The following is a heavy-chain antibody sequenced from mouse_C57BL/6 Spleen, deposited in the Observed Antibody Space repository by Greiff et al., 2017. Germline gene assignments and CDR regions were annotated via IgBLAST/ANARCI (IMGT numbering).Heavy chain of an antibody. D-gene: IGHD1-1*01. CDR3: ARSLSYYYGSSFYAMDY. Sequence: QVQLKQSGAELARPGASVKLSCKASGYTFTSYGISWVKQRTGQGLEWIGEIYPRSGNTYYNEKFKGKATLTADKSSSTAYMELRSLTSEDSAVYFCARSLSYYYGSSFYAMDYWGQGTSVTVSS. J-gene: IGHJ4*01. CDR2: IYPRSGNT. V-gene: IGHV1-81*01. CDR1: GYTFTSYG.